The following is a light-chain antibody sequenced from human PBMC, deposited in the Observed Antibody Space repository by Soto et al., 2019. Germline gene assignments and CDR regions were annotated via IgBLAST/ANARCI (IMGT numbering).Light chain of an antibody. J-gene: IGKJ1*01. V-gene: IGKV3-20*01. CDR3: QQYDTSPWT. CDR1: QSVSGSY. Sequence: EIVLTQSPGTLSLSPGERATLSCRASQSVSGSYLAWYQQKPGQAPRLVIFGASTRAPGIPDRFTGSGSGTDFTVTISRLEPEDFAVYYWQQYDTSPWTFGQGTKVEIK. CDR2: GAS.